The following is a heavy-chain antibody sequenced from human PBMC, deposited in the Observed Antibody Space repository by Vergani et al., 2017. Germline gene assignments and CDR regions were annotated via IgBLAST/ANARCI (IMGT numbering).Heavy chain of an antibody. J-gene: IGHJ4*02. CDR1: GYTFTGYY. V-gene: IGHV1-2*02. Sequence: QVQLVQSGAEVKKPGASVKVSCKASGYTFTGYYMHWVRQAPGQGLEWMGWINPNSGGTNYAQKFQGRVTMTRDTPISTAYMERSRLGSDDTAVYYCARASTTVIPLDYWGQGTLVTVSS. D-gene: IGHD4-17*01. CDR2: INPNSGGT. CDR3: ARASTTVIPLDY.